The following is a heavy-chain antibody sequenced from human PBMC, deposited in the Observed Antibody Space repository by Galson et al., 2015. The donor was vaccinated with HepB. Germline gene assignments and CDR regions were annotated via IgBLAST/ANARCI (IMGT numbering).Heavy chain of an antibody. J-gene: IGHJ4*02. CDR3: ARDPNPYYYDSMGGYFDY. D-gene: IGHD3-22*01. Sequence: SLRLSCAASGFTFSIYWMSWVRQAPGKGLEWVANIKQDGSERYYVDSVRGRFTISRDNAKNSLYLQMNSLRAEDTAIYYCARDPNPYYYDSMGGYFDYWGQGTLVTVSS. CDR2: IKQDGSER. V-gene: IGHV3-7*01. CDR1: GFTFSIYW.